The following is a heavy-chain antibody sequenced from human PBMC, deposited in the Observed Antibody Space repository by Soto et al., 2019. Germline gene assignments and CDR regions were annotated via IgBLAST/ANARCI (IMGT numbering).Heavy chain of an antibody. CDR3: ARDNGLAGSFDP. V-gene: IGHV3-48*02. Sequence: PGGSLRLSCAASVFTFSTYSMNWVRQAPGKGLEWVSYISYTSSTIYYADSVKGRFTISRDNAKNSLFLQMHSLRDEDTAVYYCARDNGLAGSFDPWGQGTLVTVSS. CDR2: ISYTSSTI. D-gene: IGHD2-21*01. J-gene: IGHJ5*02. CDR1: VFTFSTYS.